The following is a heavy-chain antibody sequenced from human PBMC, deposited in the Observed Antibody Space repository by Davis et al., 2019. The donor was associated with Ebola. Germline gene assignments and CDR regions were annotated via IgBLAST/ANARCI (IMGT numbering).Heavy chain of an antibody. Sequence: ASVTVSCKASGYTFTSYAMHWVRQAPGQRLEWMGWINAGNGNTKYSQKFQGRITITRETSASTAYMELSSLRSEDTAVYYCARSDFWSGYHQTNYYYGMDVWGQGTTVTVSS. CDR1: GYTFTSYA. D-gene: IGHD3-3*01. CDR3: ARSDFWSGYHQTNYYYGMDV. V-gene: IGHV1-3*01. J-gene: IGHJ6*02. CDR2: INAGNGNT.